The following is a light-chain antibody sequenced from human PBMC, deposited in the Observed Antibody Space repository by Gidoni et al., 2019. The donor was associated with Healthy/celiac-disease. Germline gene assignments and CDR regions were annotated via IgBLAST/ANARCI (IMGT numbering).Light chain of an antibody. Sequence: QSALTQPRSVSAFPGKSVTISCTGTSSDVGGYNYVSWYQQHPGKAPKLLIYDVSKRPSGVPDRFSGSKSGNAASLTISGLQAEDEACYYCCSYAGSYTVVFGGGTKLTVL. V-gene: IGLV2-11*01. J-gene: IGLJ2*01. CDR1: SSDVGGYNY. CDR2: DVS. CDR3: CSYAGSYTVV.